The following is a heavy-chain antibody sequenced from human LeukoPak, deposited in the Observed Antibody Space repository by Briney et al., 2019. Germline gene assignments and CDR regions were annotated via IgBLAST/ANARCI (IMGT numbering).Heavy chain of an antibody. Sequence: GGSLRLSCAASGFIFSSYWMSWVRQAPGKGLEWVANIKQDGSEKYYVDSVKGRFTISRDNAKNSLYLQMNSLRAEDTAVYYCARDHPEGYFDYWGQGTLATVSS. J-gene: IGHJ4*02. CDR2: IKQDGSEK. CDR3: ARDHPEGYFDY. V-gene: IGHV3-7*01. CDR1: GFIFSSYW.